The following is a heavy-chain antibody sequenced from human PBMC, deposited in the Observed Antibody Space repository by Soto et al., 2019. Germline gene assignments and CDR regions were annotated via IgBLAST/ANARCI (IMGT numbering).Heavy chain of an antibody. J-gene: IGHJ4*02. D-gene: IGHD3-10*01. CDR1: GASISSSNW. V-gene: IGHV4-4*02. CDR2: IYHRGST. Sequence: QVQLQESGPGLVKPSGTLSLTCAVSGASISSSNWWSWVRQPPGKGLEWIGEIYHRGSTNYNPSPKRRVPISVDKSRNQFSLKLSSVTAADTAVYYCARRWGEGRVDYWGQGTLVTVSS. CDR3: ARRWGEGRVDY.